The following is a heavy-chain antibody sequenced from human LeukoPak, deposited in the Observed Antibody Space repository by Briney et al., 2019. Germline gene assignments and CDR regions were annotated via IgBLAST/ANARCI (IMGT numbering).Heavy chain of an antibody. V-gene: IGHV3-23*01. J-gene: IGHJ5*02. D-gene: IGHD3-22*01. Sequence: GGSLRLSCAASGFTFSSYAMSWVRQAPGKGLEWVSAISGSGGSTYYADSVKGRFTISRDNSKNTLYLQMNSLRAEDTAVYYCAGYYYDSSGPYRGWFDPWGQGTLVTVSS. CDR1: GFTFSSYA. CDR2: ISGSGGST. CDR3: AGYYYDSSGPYRGWFDP.